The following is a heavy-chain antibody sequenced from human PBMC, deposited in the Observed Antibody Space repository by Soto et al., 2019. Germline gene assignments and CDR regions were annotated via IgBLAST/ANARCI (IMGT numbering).Heavy chain of an antibody. D-gene: IGHD1-26*01. V-gene: IGHV3-23*01. CDR3: AKDRRWWELPYYFDY. CDR2: ISGSGGST. CDR1: GFTFSSYA. Sequence: EVPLLESGGGLVQPGGSLRLSCAASGFTFSSYAMSWVRQAPGKGLEWVSAISGSGGSTYYADSVKGRFTISRDNSXXTLYLQMNSLRAEDTAVYYCAKDRRWWELPYYFDYWGQGTLVTVSS. J-gene: IGHJ4*02.